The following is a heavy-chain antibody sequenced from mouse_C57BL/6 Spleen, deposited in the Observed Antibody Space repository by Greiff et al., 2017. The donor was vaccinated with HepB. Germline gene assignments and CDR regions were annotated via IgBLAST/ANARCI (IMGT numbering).Heavy chain of an antibody. CDR3: ARLDSSGRFAY. J-gene: IGHJ3*01. Sequence: EVKLMESGGDLVKPGGSLKLSCAASGFPFSSYGMSWVRQTPDKRLEWVATISSGGSYTYYPDSVKGRFTISRDNAKNTLYLQMRSLKSEDTAMYYCARLDSSGRFAYWGQGTLVTVSA. CDR1: GFPFSSYG. D-gene: IGHD3-2*02. V-gene: IGHV5-6*01. CDR2: ISSGGSYT.